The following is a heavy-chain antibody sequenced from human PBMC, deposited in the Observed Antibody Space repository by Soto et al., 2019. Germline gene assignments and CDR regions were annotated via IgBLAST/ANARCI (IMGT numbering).Heavy chain of an antibody. CDR3: ARPSVSTAQYAY. CDR1: GYSFAGYW. Sequence: GESLKISCKGSGYSFAGYWIGWVRQMPGKGLEWMGIIYPTDSDTRYSPSFQGQVTISADKSISTAYLQWTSLKASDTAMYYCARPSVSTAQYAYWGRGTLVTVSS. J-gene: IGHJ4*02. V-gene: IGHV5-51*01. CDR2: IYPTDSDT. D-gene: IGHD2-2*01.